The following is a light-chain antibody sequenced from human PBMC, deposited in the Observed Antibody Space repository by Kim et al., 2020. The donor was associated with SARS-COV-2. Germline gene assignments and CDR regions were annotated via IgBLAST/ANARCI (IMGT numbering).Light chain of an antibody. V-gene: IGKV1-16*01. CDR3: HQYKSYPRT. CDR2: AAF. CDR1: QSISNY. J-gene: IGKJ1*01. Sequence: ASVGARVTIPCRASQSISNYLAWYQQQPGKAPKCLIYAAFSLQCAVPSRFSGSASGTDFTLTISDLQPEDFATYYCHQYKSYPRTFDQGTKVDIK.